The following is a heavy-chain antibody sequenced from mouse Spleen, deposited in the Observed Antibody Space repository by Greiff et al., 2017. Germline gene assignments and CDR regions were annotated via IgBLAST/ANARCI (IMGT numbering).Heavy chain of an antibody. CDR1: GYSITSGYY. Sequence: EVKLEESGPGLVKPSQSLSLTCSVTGYSITSGYYWNWIRQFPGNKLEWMGYISYDGSNNYNPSLKNRISITRDTSKNQFFLKLNSVTTEDTATYYCARWGDYDYYFDYWGQGTTLTVSS. V-gene: IGHV3-6*01. D-gene: IGHD2-13*01. CDR2: ISYDGSN. J-gene: IGHJ2*01. CDR3: ARWGDYDYYFDY.